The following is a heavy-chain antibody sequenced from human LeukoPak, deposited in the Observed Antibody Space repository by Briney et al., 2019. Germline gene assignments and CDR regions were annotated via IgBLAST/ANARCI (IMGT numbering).Heavy chain of an antibody. Sequence: GASLKISCKGSGYSFTSYWIGWVRQMPGKGLEWMGIIYPGDSDTRYSPSFQDQVTISADKSISTAYLQWSSLKASDTAMYYCARQRFTMRAYAGNWFDPWGQGTLVTVSS. CDR1: GYSFTSYW. D-gene: IGHD3-10*01. CDR2: IYPGDSDT. CDR3: ARQRFTMRAYAGNWFDP. V-gene: IGHV5-51*01. J-gene: IGHJ5*02.